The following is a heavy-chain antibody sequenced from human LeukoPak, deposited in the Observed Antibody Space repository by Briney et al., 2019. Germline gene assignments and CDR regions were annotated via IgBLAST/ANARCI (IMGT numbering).Heavy chain of an antibody. J-gene: IGHJ3*02. V-gene: IGHV3-23*01. CDR2: ISGSGVT. Sequence: GGSLRLSCAASGFTFSTSAMTWVRQAPGKGLEWVSGISGSGVTDYADSVKGRFTISRDNSKNTLYLQMNSLRAEDTAVYYCARDGAPYGSSGWYTAVDDSNYDAFDIWGQGTMVTVSS. D-gene: IGHD6-19*01. CDR1: GFTFSTSA. CDR3: ARDGAPYGSSGWYTAVDDSNYDAFDI.